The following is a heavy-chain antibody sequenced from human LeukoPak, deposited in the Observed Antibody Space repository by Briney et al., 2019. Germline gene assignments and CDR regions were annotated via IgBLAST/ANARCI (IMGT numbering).Heavy chain of an antibody. Sequence: GASVKVSCKASGYTFTSYYMHWVRQAPGQGLEWMGIINPSGGSTSYAQKFQGRVTMTRDTSTSTVYMELSSLRSEDTAVYYCARDLGGDITIFGVVIPNFDYWGQGTLVTVSS. CDR1: GYTFTSYY. D-gene: IGHD3-3*01. CDR3: ARDLGGDITIFGVVIPNFDY. J-gene: IGHJ4*02. V-gene: IGHV1-46*01. CDR2: INPSGGST.